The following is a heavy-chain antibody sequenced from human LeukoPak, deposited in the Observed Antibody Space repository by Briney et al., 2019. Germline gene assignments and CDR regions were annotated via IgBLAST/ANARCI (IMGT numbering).Heavy chain of an antibody. J-gene: IGHJ3*02. D-gene: IGHD2-2*01. CDR3: ARVVPQLGAFDI. V-gene: IGHV1-69*13. CDR2: IIPIFGTA. Sequence: ASVKVSCKASGGTFSSYAISWVRQAPGQGLEWMGGIIPIFGTANYAQKFQGRVTITADESTSTAYMELSSLRSEDTAVYYCARVVPQLGAFDIWGQGTMVTVSS. CDR1: GGTFSSYA.